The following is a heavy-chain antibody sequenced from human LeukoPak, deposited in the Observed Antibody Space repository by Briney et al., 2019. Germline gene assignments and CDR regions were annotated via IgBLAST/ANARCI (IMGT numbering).Heavy chain of an antibody. CDR2: MNPNSGNT. V-gene: IGHV1-8*01. CDR3: ARGKRYSGYDLMD. J-gene: IGHJ4*02. D-gene: IGHD5-12*01. Sequence: ASVKVSCKASGYTFTSYDINWVRQATGQGLEWMGWMNPNSGNTGHAQKFQGRVTMTRNTTISTAYMELSSLRSEDTAVYYCARGKRYSGYDLMDWGQGTLVTVSS. CDR1: GYTFTSYD.